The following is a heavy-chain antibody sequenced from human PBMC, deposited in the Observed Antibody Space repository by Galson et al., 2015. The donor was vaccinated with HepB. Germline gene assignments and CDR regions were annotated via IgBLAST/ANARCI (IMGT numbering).Heavy chain of an antibody. Sequence: ETLSLTCTVSGGSISSSSYSWDWIRQPPGKGLEWIGSFYYSGSTYYNPSLKSRITISGDTSKNQFSLKLNSVTAADTAVFYCARQPVSNEGFAWHFDLWGRGTLVTVSS. CDR2: FYYSGST. CDR3: ARQPVSNEGFAWHFDL. D-gene: IGHD2-2*01. V-gene: IGHV4-39*01. CDR1: GGSISSSSYS. J-gene: IGHJ2*01.